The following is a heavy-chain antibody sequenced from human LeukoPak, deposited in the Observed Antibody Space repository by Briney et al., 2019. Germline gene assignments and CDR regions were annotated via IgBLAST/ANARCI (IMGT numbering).Heavy chain of an antibody. V-gene: IGHV3-21*01. Sequence: PGGSLRLSCAASGFTFSSYSMNWVRQAPGKGLEWVSSISSGSSYIYYADSVRGRFTISRDNAKNSLYLQMNSLRVEDTAVYYCARVGDTAMVNGRFDYWGQGTLVTVSS. CDR3: ARVGDTAMVNGRFDY. D-gene: IGHD5-18*01. J-gene: IGHJ4*02. CDR1: GFTFSSYS. CDR2: ISSGSSYI.